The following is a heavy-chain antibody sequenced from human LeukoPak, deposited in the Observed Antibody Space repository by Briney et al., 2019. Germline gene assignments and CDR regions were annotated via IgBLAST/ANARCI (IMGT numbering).Heavy chain of an antibody. CDR3: ARRNYYDSSGYYDY. CDR2: INPNSGGT. V-gene: IGHV1-2*02. J-gene: IGHJ4*02. D-gene: IGHD3-22*01. CDR1: GYTFTGYY. Sequence: EASVKVSCKASGYTFTGYYMHWVRQAPGQGLEWMGWINPNSGGTNYAQKFQVRVTMTRDTSISTAYMELSRLRSDDTAVYYCARRNYYDSSGYYDYWGQGTLVTVSS.